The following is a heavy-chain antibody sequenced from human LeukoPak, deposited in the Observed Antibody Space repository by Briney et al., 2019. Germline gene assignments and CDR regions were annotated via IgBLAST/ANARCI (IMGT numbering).Heavy chain of an antibody. CDR2: ISYDGSNK. J-gene: IGHJ4*02. V-gene: IGHV3-30-3*01. Sequence: GRSLRLSCAASGFTFSSYAMHWVRQAPGKGLEWVAVISYDGSNKYYADSVKGRFTISRDNSKNTLYLQMNSLRAEDTAVYYCAKEARLWFGEFHYYFDYWGQGTLVTVSS. D-gene: IGHD3-10*01. CDR1: GFTFSSYA. CDR3: AKEARLWFGEFHYYFDY.